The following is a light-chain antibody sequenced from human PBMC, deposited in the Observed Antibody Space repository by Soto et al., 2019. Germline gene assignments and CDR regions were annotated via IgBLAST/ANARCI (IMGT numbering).Light chain of an antibody. Sequence: DIQMTQSPSTLSASVGARVTITCRASQSISSWLAWYQQKPGKAPKLLIYDGSSLESGVPSRFSGSGSGTEFTLTISSLQPDDFATYYCQQYNSYLYTFGQGTKLEIK. CDR1: QSISSW. J-gene: IGKJ2*01. V-gene: IGKV1-5*01. CDR3: QQYNSYLYT. CDR2: DGS.